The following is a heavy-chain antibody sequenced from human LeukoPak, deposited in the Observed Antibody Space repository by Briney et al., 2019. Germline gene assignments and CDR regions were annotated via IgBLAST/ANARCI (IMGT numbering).Heavy chain of an antibody. CDR3: VKPGVVNVIVAVTFFDY. V-gene: IGHV3-23*01. CDR1: GFTFSSYA. CDR2: ISGSGGST. D-gene: IGHD3-22*01. J-gene: IGHJ4*02. Sequence: GGSLRLSCAASGFTFSSYAMSWVRQAPGKGLEWVSAISGSGGSTYYADSVKGRFTISRDNSKSTLYLQMSSLRAEDTAVYYCVKPGVVNVIVAVTFFDYWGQGTQVTVSS.